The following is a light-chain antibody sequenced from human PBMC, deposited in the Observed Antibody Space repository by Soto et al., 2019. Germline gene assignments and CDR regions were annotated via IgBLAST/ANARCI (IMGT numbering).Light chain of an antibody. CDR1: QGIDNY. CDR2: AAS. Sequence: DIQMTQSPSSLSASVGDRVIITCRASQGIDNYLAWYQQRPGKVPKLLIYAASTLQSGVPSRFSGSGSGTECTLTISSLQPEDVASYYCQKYEGVPLTFGGGTRVEIK. V-gene: IGKV1-27*01. CDR3: QKYEGVPLT. J-gene: IGKJ4*01.